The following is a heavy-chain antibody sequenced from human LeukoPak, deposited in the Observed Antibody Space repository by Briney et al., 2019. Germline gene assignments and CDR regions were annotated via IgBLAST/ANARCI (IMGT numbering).Heavy chain of an antibody. V-gene: IGHV3-53*04. Sequence: GGSLRLSCAASGFTVSSNYMSWVRQAPGKGLEWVSVIYSGGSTYYADSVKGRFTISRHNSKNTLYLQMNSLRAGDTAVYYCARRSVLYYYYGMDVWGQGTTVTVSS. J-gene: IGHJ6*02. CDR1: GFTVSSNY. CDR2: IYSGGST. CDR3: ARRSVLYYYYGMDV.